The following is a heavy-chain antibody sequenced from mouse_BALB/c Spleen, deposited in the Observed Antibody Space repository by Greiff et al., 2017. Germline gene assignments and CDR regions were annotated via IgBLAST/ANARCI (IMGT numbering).Heavy chain of an antibody. CDR3: ARGPLIYYGYDGYYFDY. J-gene: IGHJ2*01. D-gene: IGHD2-2*01. V-gene: IGHV5-17*02. Sequence: EVMLVESGGGLVQPGGSRKLSCAASGFTFSSFGMHWVRQAPEKGLEWVAYISSGSSTIYYADTVKGRFTISRDNPKNTLFLQMTSLRSEDTAMYYCARGPLIYYGYDGYYFDYWGQGTTLTVSS. CDR2: ISSGSSTI. CDR1: GFTFSSFG.